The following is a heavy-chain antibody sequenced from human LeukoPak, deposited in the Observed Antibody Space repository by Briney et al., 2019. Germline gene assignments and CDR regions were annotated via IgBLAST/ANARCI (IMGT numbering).Heavy chain of an antibody. CDR2: IHGDGSSP. D-gene: IGHD1-1*01. V-gene: IGHV3-74*01. J-gene: IGHJ4*02. CDR1: GFTFSLYW. Sequence: PGGSLRLSCAAFGFTFSLYWMHGVRQVPGKGLVWVSRIHGDGSSPIYADSVKGRFTISRDNAKNTLYLQMNSLGVEDGGIYYCARDGSLPYYWGQGTLVTVSS. CDR3: ARDGSLPYY.